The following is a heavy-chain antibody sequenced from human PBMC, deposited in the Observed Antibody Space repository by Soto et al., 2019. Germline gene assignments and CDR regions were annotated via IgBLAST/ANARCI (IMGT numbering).Heavy chain of an antibody. V-gene: IGHV4-30-4*01. J-gene: IGHJ5*02. CDR3: ARSPPITIFGVVPWFDP. Sequence: SETLSVTCTVSGGSISSGDYYWSWIRQPPGKGLEWIGYIYYSGSTYYNPSLKSRVTISVDTSKNQFSLKLSSVTAADTAVYYCARSPPITIFGVVPWFDPWGRGTLVTVSS. D-gene: IGHD3-3*01. CDR2: IYYSGST. CDR1: GGSISSGDYY.